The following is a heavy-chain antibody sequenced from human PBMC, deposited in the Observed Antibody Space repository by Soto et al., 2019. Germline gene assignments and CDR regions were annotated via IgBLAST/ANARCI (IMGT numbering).Heavy chain of an antibody. CDR1: GFTFSSYS. D-gene: IGHD3-9*01. V-gene: IGHV3-21*01. J-gene: IGHJ4*02. CDR3: ARGNDILTGYSHSPVDY. Sequence: PVGSLRLSGAASGFTFSSYSMNWVRQAPGKGLEWVSSISSSSSYIYYADSVKGRFTISRDNAKNSLYLQMNSLRAEDTAVYYCARGNDILTGYSHSPVDYWGQGTLVTVSS. CDR2: ISSSSSYI.